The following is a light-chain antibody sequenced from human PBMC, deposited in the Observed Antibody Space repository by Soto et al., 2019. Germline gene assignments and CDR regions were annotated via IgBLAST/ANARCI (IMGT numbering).Light chain of an antibody. Sequence: EIVMTQSPATLSVSPGERATLSCRASQSVSNYLAWYQQKPGQAPRLLIYDASNRATGIPARFSGSGSGTEFTLTIRRLEPEDFAVYYCQQRRKWPLTFGGGTKVDIK. CDR1: QSVSNY. J-gene: IGKJ4*01. CDR3: QQRRKWPLT. CDR2: DAS. V-gene: IGKV3-11*01.